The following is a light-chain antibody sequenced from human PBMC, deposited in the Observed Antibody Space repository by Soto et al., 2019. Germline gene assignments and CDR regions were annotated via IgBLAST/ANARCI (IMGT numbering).Light chain of an antibody. J-gene: IGKJ1*01. CDR3: QHYNSYSEA. CDR1: QSINSY. Sequence: DIQMTQSPSSLSASVGDRVTITCRASQSINSYLHWYQLKPGKAPQLLIYAASTLHSGVPSRFSGSGSGTEFTLTISSLQPDDFATYYCQHYNSYSEAFGQGTKVDIK. CDR2: AAS. V-gene: IGKV1-9*01.